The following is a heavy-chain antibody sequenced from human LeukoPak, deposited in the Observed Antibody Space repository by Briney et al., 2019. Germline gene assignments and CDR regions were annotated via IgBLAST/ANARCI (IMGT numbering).Heavy chain of an antibody. CDR1: GGSLSGYY. V-gene: IGHV4-34*01. CDR2: IYYSGST. D-gene: IGHD2-15*01. Sequence: PSETLSLTCVVYGGSLSGYYWSWIRQPPGKWLEWIGSIYYSGSTYYNPSLKSRVTMSVRTSNNQFSLKLSSVTAADTAVYYCTRLWSTDCSGGSCPHQPNYWGQGTLVTVSS. J-gene: IGHJ4*02. CDR3: TRLWSTDCSGGSCPHQPNY.